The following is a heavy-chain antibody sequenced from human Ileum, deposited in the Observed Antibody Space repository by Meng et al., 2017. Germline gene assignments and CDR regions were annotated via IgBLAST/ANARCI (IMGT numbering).Heavy chain of an antibody. CDR3: GRGRASFYLDF. D-gene: IGHD3-16*02. CDR2: IHAGSGDT. J-gene: IGHJ4*01. CDR1: GFTFSNYA. V-gene: IGHV1-3*01. Sequence: QVQFVQSGAEVKNPGASVRISCKASGFTFSNYAIYWVRQAPGQSLEWLGWIHAGSGDTKFSQTFQGRLTFDRDTSADTVYMELSSLTSGDRAVYYCGRGRASFYLDFLGQGTLVTVSS.